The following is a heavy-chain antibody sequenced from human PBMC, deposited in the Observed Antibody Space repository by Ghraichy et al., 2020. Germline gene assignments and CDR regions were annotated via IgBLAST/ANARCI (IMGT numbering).Heavy chain of an antibody. V-gene: IGHV3-21*01. J-gene: IGHJ6*03. CDR2: ISSSSSYI. Sequence: GGSLRLSCVASGFTFSSYSMNWLRQAPGKGLEWVSSISSSSSYIYYADSVKGRFTISRDNAKNSLYLQMNSLRAEDTAVYYCAREGRTIAAAGQNYYYMDVWGKGTTVTVSS. D-gene: IGHD6-13*01. CDR3: AREGRTIAAAGQNYYYMDV. CDR1: GFTFSSYS.